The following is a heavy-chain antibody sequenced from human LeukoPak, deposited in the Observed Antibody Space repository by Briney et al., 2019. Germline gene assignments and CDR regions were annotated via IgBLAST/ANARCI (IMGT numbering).Heavy chain of an antibody. J-gene: IGHJ4*02. V-gene: IGHV2-70*04. D-gene: IGHD5-24*01. CDR1: GFSLSTNGMR. Sequence: SGPALVKPTQTLTLTCTFSGFSLSTNGMRVSWIRQPPGKALEWLALIDWDDDKFYSTSLKTRLTISKDTSKNLVVLIMTNMDPVDTATYYCARTADGSRFDYWGQGTLVTVSS. CDR2: IDWDDDK. CDR3: ARTADGSRFDY.